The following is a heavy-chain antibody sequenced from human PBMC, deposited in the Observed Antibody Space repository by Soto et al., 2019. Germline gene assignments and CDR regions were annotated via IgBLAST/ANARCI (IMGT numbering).Heavy chain of an antibody. V-gene: IGHV4-34*01. J-gene: IGHJ6*02. CDR3: AKDGRGMDV. Sequence: SETLSLTCAVYGGSFSGYYWSWIRQPPGKGLEWIGEINHSGNTNYNPSLKSRVTISVDTSKNQFSLKLSSVTAADTAMYYCAKDGRGMDVWGQGTTVTRLL. D-gene: IGHD1-26*01. CDR2: INHSGNT. CDR1: GGSFSGYY.